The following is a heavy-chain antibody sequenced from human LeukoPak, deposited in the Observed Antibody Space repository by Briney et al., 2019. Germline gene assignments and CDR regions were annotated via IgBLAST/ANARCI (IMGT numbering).Heavy chain of an antibody. CDR1: GGSFTDYF. D-gene: IGHD1-26*01. V-gene: IGHV4-39*07. CDR2: IYYSGRT. J-gene: IGHJ4*02. Sequence: SGTLSLTCTVSGGSFTDYFWGWIRRPPGKGLEWIGSIYYSGRTFYNPSLKNRVSISLDTSKGQFSLNLDSVTAAVTAVYFCTRDRAHGTQDYRGQGTLVTVS. CDR3: TRDRAHGTQDY.